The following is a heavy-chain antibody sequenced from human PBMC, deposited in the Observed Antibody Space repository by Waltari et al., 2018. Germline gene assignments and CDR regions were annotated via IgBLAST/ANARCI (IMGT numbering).Heavy chain of an antibody. Sequence: QVQLQESGPGLVKPSETLSLTCTVSGGSISSYYWSWIRQPAGKGLEWIGRIYTSGSTNSNPPLKSRVTMSVDTSKNQFSLKLSSVTAADTAVYYCARYYDFWSGRADAFDIWGQGTMVTVSS. V-gene: IGHV4-4*07. J-gene: IGHJ3*02. CDR1: GGSISSYY. D-gene: IGHD3-3*01. CDR3: ARYYDFWSGRADAFDI. CDR2: IYTSGST.